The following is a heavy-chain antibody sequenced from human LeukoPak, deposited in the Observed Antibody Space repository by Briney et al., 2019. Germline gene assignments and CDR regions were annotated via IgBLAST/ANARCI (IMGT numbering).Heavy chain of an antibody. V-gene: IGHV3-23*01. J-gene: IGHJ4*02. CDR3: AKDSDISAFLDY. CDR2: ISGSGTNT. CDR1: GFTFKNYA. D-gene: IGHD2-15*01. Sequence: GGSLRLSCTASGFTFKNYAINWVRQAPGKGLEWVSRISGSGTNTDYADSVKGRFTVSRDNSKNTVYLQMTSLRAEDTAIYYCAKDSDISAFLDYWGQGTPVTVSS.